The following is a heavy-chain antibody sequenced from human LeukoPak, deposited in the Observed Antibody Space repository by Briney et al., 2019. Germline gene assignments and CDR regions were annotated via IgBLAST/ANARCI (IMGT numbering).Heavy chain of an antibody. J-gene: IGHJ4*02. D-gene: IGHD2-2*01. CDR2: INPNSGGT. CDR1: GYTFTSYG. Sequence: ASVKVSCKASGYTFTSYGISWVRQAPGQGLEWMGWINPNSGGTNYAQKFQGRVTMTRDTSISTAYMELSRLRSDDTAVYYCARGGDIVVVPAAHAAGGDYWGQGTLVTVSS. CDR3: ARGGDIVVVPAAHAAGGDY. V-gene: IGHV1-2*02.